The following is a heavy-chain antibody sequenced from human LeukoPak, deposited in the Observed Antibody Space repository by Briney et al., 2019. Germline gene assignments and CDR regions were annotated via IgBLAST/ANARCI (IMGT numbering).Heavy chain of an antibody. D-gene: IGHD2-15*01. CDR1: GGSFSGYY. Sequence: SETLSLTCAVYGGSFSGYYWSWIRQPPGKGLEWIGEINHSGSTNYNPSLKSRVTISVDTSKNQFSLKLSSVTAADTAVYYCARQLYCSGGSRLDHWGQGTLVTVSS. CDR3: ARQLYCSGGSRLDH. V-gene: IGHV4-34*01. CDR2: INHSGST. J-gene: IGHJ4*02.